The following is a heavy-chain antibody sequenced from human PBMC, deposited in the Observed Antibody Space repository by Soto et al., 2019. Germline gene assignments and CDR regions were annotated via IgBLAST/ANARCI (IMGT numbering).Heavy chain of an antibody. CDR1: GGSISSYY. CDR2: IYYSGST. Sequence: QVQLQESGPGLAKPSETLSLTCTVSGGSISSYYWSWIRQPPGKGLEWIGDIYYSGSTNYNPSLKSRVTLSVYTAKNQFSLKLSSVTAADTAVYYCARGGGVAAALFDPWGQGTLVTVSS. CDR3: ARGGGVAAALFDP. J-gene: IGHJ5*02. V-gene: IGHV4-59*01. D-gene: IGHD6-13*01.